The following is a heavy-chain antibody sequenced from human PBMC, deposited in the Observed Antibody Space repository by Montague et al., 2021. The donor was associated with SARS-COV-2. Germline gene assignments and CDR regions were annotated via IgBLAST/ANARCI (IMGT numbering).Heavy chain of an antibody. CDR3: ARAQYYYGSGFDY. V-gene: IGHV4-34*01. Sequence: SETLSLTCAAYGRSFSGYYWSWIRQPPGKGLEWIGEINHSGSTNYNPSLKSRVTISVDTSKNQFSLKLSSVTAADTAVYYCARAQYYYGSGFDYWGQGTLVTVSS. D-gene: IGHD3-10*01. CDR1: GRSFSGYY. CDR2: INHSGST. J-gene: IGHJ4*02.